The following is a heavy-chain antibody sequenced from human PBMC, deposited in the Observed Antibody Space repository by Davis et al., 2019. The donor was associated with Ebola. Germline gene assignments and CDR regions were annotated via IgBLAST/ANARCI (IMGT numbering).Heavy chain of an antibody. CDR3: ARWAGRITIFGVVIGGMDV. CDR1: GGSFSGYY. CDR2: IYYSGST. J-gene: IGHJ6*02. V-gene: IGHV4-34*01. D-gene: IGHD3-3*01. Sequence: SETLSPTCAVYGGSFSGYYWSWIRQPPGKGLEWIGYIYYSGSTNYNPSLKSRVTISVDTSKNQFSRKLSSVTAADTAVYYCARWAGRITIFGVVIGGMDVWGQGTTVTVSS.